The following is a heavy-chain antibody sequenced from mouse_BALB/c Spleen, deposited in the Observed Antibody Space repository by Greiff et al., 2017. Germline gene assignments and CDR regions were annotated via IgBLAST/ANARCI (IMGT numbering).Heavy chain of an antibody. V-gene: IGHV1-80*01. J-gene: IGHJ3*01. CDR2: IYPGDGDT. Sequence: VQLQQSGAELVRPGSSVKISCKASGYAFSSYWMNWVKQRPGQGLEWIGQIYPGDGDTNYNGKFKGKATLTADKSSSTAYMQLSSLTSEDSAVYVCARRGDGHLAYWGQGTLVTVSA. CDR3: ARRGDGHLAY. CDR1: GYAFSSYW. D-gene: IGHD2-3*01.